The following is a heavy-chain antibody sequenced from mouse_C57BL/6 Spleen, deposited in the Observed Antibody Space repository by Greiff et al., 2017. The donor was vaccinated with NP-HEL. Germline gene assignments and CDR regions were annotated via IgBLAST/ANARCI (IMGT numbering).Heavy chain of an antibody. CDR1: GYTFTDYY. J-gene: IGHJ4*01. CDR2: INPNNGGT. Sequence: EVQLQQSGPELVKPGASVKISCKASGYTFTDYYMNWVKQSHGKSLEWIGDINPNNGGTSYNQKFKGKATLTVDKSSSTAYMELRSLTSEDSAVYYCARYYSNYDYAMDYWGQGTSVTVSS. D-gene: IGHD2-5*01. V-gene: IGHV1-26*01. CDR3: ARYYSNYDYAMDY.